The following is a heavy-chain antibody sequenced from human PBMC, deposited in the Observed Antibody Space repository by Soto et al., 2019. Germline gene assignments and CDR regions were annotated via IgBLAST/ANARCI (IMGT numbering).Heavy chain of an antibody. D-gene: IGHD3-9*01. Sequence: GGSLRLSCAASGFTFSSYSMNWFRQAPGKGLEWVSPISSSSSYIYYADSVKGRFTISRDNAKNSLYLQMNSLRAEDTAVYYCARDQDILTGYFDYWGQGTLVTVSS. CDR2: ISSSSSYI. CDR1: GFTFSSYS. V-gene: IGHV3-21*01. J-gene: IGHJ4*02. CDR3: ARDQDILTGYFDY.